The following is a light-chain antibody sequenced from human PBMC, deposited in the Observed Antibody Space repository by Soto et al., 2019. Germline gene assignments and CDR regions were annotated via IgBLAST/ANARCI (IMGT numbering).Light chain of an antibody. Sequence: QSVLTQPASVSGSPGQSITISCTGTSSDVGSYKLVSWYQQHPGKAPKLMISEVSKRPSGISDRFSGSKSGSTASLTISGLQAEDEPDYYCCSYAGTSTHTVFGGGTQLTVL. CDR2: EVS. V-gene: IGLV2-23*02. CDR3: CSYAGTSTHTV. CDR1: SSDVGSYKL. J-gene: IGLJ7*01.